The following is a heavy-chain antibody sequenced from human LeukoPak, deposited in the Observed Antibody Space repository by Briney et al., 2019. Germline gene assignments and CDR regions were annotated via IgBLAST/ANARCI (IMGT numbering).Heavy chain of an antibody. V-gene: IGHV4-31*03. CDR2: IYYSGST. J-gene: IGHJ4*02. D-gene: IGHD6-13*01. Sequence: SQTLSLTCTVSGGSISSGGYYWSWIRQHPGKGLEWIGYIYYSGSTYYNPSLKSRVTISVDTSKNQFSQKLSSVTAADTAVYYCARETIAPTKVDYWGQGTLVTVSS. CDR1: GGSISSGGYY. CDR3: ARETIAPTKVDY.